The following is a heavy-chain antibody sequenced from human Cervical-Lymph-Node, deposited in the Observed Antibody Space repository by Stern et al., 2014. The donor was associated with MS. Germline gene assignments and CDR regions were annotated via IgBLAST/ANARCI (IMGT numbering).Heavy chain of an antibody. CDR2: INPNSGGT. CDR3: ARDRNYYEGYAMDV. D-gene: IGHD3-22*01. CDR1: GYTFTNFH. J-gene: IGHJ6*02. Sequence: QVQLGQSGAEVEEPGASVRVSCEASGYTFTNFHIQWVRQAPGQGLEWIGWINPNSGGTSFAQRFQGRVTLTRDTSISTAYMELRRLRSDDTAVYYCARDRNYYEGYAMDVWGQGTTVTVSS. V-gene: IGHV1-2*02.